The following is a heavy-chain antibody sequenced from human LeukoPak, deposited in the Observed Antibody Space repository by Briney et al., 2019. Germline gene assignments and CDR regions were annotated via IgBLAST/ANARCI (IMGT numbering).Heavy chain of an antibody. D-gene: IGHD5-12*01. CDR1: GFTVSSNY. J-gene: IGHJ4*02. V-gene: IGHV3-53*01. Sequence: GGSLRLSCAASGFTVSSNYMSCVRQAPGKGLEWVSVIYSGGSTYYADSVKGRFTISRDNSKNTLYLQMNSLRAEDTAVYYFARXVDPRDLKPRDYWGQGTLVTVSS. CDR2: IYSGGST. CDR3: ARXVDPRDLKPRDY.